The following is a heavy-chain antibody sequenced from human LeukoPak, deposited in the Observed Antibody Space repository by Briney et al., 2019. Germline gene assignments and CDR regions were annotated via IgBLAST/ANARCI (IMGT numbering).Heavy chain of an antibody. J-gene: IGHJ4*02. D-gene: IGHD6-13*01. Sequence: ASVKVSCKVSGYTLTELSMHWVRQAPGKGLEWMGGFDPEDGETIYAQKFQGRVTMTEDTSTDTAYMELSSLRSEDTAVYYCARDQDWVVAAADNYFDYWGQGTLVTVSS. V-gene: IGHV1-24*01. CDR3: ARDQDWVVAAADNYFDY. CDR2: FDPEDGET. CDR1: GYTLTELS.